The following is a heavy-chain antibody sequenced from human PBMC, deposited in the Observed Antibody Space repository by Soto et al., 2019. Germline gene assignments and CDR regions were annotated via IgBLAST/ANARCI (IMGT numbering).Heavy chain of an antibody. Sequence: QVQLIQSEAEVKKPGSSVRVSCTASGGIFGSHGFSWVRQAPGQRLEWVGGFIPIFRTLTYTEKFQARVRIAADESKNTVYLDLSSLTSEDTAVYYCVRDRRIYYSDPHDEFVASDYEVWGQGPMVSVSS. CDR2: FIPIFRTL. J-gene: IGHJ3*01. CDR3: VRDRRIYYSDPHDEFVASDYEV. V-gene: IGHV1-69*01. D-gene: IGHD3-22*01. CDR1: GGIFGSHG.